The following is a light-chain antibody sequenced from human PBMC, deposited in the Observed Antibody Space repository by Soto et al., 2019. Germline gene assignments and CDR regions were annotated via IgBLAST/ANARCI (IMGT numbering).Light chain of an antibody. CDR2: AAS. V-gene: IGKV1-39*01. CDR1: QNIDTY. CDR3: QQSHSLPLA. J-gene: IGKJ4*01. Sequence: DIQMTQSPSSLSAPVGGRVTITCRASQNIDTYVNWYQYKRGKAPELLIYAASTLKSGVPSRFSGSGSGTDFELIISSLEPEDFATYYCQQSHSLPLAFGGGTEVEI.